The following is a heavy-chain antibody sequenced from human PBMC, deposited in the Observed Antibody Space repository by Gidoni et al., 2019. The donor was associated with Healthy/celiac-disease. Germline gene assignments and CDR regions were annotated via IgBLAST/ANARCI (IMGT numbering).Heavy chain of an antibody. CDR1: GFTFSSYG. V-gene: IGHV3-30*18. Sequence: QVQLVESGGGVVQPGRSLRLSCAASGFTFSSYGMHWVRQAPGKGLEWVAVISYDGSNKYYADSVKGRFTISRDNSKNTLYLQMNSLRAEDTAVYYCAKDLEGWIQLWRGVFDYWGQGTLVTVSS. CDR3: AKDLEGWIQLWRGVFDY. D-gene: IGHD5-18*01. CDR2: ISYDGSNK. J-gene: IGHJ4*02.